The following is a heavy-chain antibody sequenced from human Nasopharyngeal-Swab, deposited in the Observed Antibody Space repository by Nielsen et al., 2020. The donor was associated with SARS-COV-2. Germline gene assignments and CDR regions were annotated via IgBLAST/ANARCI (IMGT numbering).Heavy chain of an antibody. CDR3: ASDPYYDTSDDAFDI. CDR2: ISSSSSYI. V-gene: IGHV3-21*01. Sequence: WIRQPPGKGLEWVSSISSSSSYIYYADSVKGRFTISRDNAKNSLYLQMNSLRAEDTAVYYCASDPYYDTSDDAFDIWGQGTMVTVSS. D-gene: IGHD3-22*01. J-gene: IGHJ3*02.